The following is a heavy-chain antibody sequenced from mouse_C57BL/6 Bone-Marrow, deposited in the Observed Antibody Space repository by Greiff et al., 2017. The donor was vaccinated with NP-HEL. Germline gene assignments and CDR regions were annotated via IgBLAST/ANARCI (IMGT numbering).Heavy chain of an antibody. J-gene: IGHJ4*01. D-gene: IGHD2-5*01. CDR1: GFTFSDYG. CDR2: ISSGSSTI. V-gene: IGHV5-17*01. Sequence: EVKVVESGGGLVKPGGSLKLSCAASGFTFSDYGMHWVRQAPEKGLEWVAYISSGSSTIYYADTVKGRFTISRDNAKNTLFLQMTSLRSEDTAMYYWERTYCSTDYAMDYWGQGTSVTVSS. CDR3: ERTYCSTDYAMDY.